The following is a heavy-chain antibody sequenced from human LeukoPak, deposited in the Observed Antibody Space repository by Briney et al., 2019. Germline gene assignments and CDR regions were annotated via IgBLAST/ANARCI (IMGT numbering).Heavy chain of an antibody. D-gene: IGHD6-13*01. CDR2: IYSGGGT. CDR1: GFSVSNNY. V-gene: IGHV3-53*04. J-gene: IGHJ5*02. CDR3: ARGLQQQLGWFDP. Sequence: GGSLRLSCAASGFSVSNNYMSWVRHAPGKGLEWVSIIYSGGGTYYADSVQGRFTISRNNSKNTLYLQMSSLRADDTAVYYCARGLQQQLGWFDPRGQGTLVTVSS.